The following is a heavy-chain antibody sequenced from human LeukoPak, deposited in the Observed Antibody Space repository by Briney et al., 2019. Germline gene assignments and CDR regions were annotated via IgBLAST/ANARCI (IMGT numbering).Heavy chain of an antibody. CDR3: ARGVTDDGGY. D-gene: IGHD1-1*01. Sequence: PGGSLRLSCAASGFTFSSYSMNWVRQAPGKGLEWVSSISSSSSYIYYADSVKGRFTISRDNAKNSMYLQMNSLRAEDTAVYYCARGVTDDGGYWGQGTLVTVSS. J-gene: IGHJ4*02. V-gene: IGHV3-21*01. CDR1: GFTFSSYS. CDR2: ISSSSSYI.